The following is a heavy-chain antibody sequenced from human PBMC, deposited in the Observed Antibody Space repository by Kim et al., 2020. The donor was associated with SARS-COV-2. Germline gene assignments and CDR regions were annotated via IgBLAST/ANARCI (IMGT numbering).Heavy chain of an antibody. CDR3: ARDGAEYSSSHPFDY. CDR1: GFTFSIYE. V-gene: IGHV3-48*03. J-gene: IGHJ4*02. CDR2: ITNSGSTI. Sequence: GGSLRLSCAASGFTFSIYEMNWVRQAPGKGLEWVSYITNSGSTIFYADSVRGRFTISRDNAKNSLYLQMNSLRADDTAVYYCARDGAEYSSSHPFDYWGQGTLVAVSS. D-gene: IGHD6-6*01.